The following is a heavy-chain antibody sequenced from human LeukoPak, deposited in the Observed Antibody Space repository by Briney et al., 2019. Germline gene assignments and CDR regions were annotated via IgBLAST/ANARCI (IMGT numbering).Heavy chain of an antibody. Sequence: GASLRLSCAASGFTFSSYAMSWVRQAPGKGLEWVSAVSGSGGSTYYADSVKGRFTISRDNSKNTLYLQMNSLRAEDTAVYYCAKVYDYGDYVPSRYYYGMDVWGQGTTVTVSS. J-gene: IGHJ6*02. CDR3: AKVYDYGDYVPSRYYYGMDV. CDR1: GFTFSSYA. CDR2: VSGSGGST. V-gene: IGHV3-23*01. D-gene: IGHD4-17*01.